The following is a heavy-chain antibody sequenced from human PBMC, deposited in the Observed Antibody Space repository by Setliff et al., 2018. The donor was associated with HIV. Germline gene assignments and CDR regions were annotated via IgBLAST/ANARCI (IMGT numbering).Heavy chain of an antibody. CDR2: IYYTGVT. D-gene: IGHD5-12*01. J-gene: IGHJ4*02. CDR3: ARQMPIPGIAITPVDY. V-gene: IGHV4-39*01. Sequence: SETLSLTCTVSGGSISSRNHYWGWIRQPPGKGLEWIGSIYYTGVTYYNPSLRSRVTISVDTSKKQFSLNLSSVTAADTAVYYCARQMPIPGIAITPVDYWGQGALVTVSS. CDR1: GGSISSRNHY.